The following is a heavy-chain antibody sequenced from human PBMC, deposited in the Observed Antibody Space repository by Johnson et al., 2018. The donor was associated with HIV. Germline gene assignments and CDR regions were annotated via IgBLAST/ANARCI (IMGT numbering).Heavy chain of an antibody. D-gene: IGHD1-26*01. J-gene: IGHJ3*02. CDR1: GFTFSHTW. Sequence: QVQLVESGGGLAQPGGSLRLSCIGSGFTFSHTWTSWVRQAPGKGLEWVSYISSSGSTIYYADSVKCRFTISRDNAKNSLYLQMNSLRAEDTAVYYCAREGEWELLPGAFDIWGQGTMVTVSS. CDR2: ISSSGSTI. V-gene: IGHV3-11*01. CDR3: AREGEWELLPGAFDI.